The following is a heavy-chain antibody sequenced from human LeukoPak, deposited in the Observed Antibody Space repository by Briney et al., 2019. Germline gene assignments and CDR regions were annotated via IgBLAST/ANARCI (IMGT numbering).Heavy chain of an antibody. Sequence: ASVKVSCKASGGTFSSYAISWVRQAPGQGLEWMGGIIPIFGTANYAQKFQGRVTITTDESTSTAYMELSSLRSEDTAVYYCARGYQLPEGYYYYMDVWGKGTTVTVSS. CDR1: GGTFSSYA. J-gene: IGHJ6*03. CDR3: ARGYQLPEGYYYYMDV. D-gene: IGHD2-2*01. CDR2: IIPIFGTA. V-gene: IGHV1-69*05.